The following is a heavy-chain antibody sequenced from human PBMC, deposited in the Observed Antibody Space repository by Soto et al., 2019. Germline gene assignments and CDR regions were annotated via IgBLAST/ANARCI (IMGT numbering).Heavy chain of an antibody. CDR1: GYAFTSFW. CDR2: IYPGDSDT. V-gene: IGHV5-51*01. J-gene: IGHJ4*02. D-gene: IGHD6-13*01. Sequence: PGESLKISCKGSGYAFTSFWIGWVRQKPGKGLEWMGTIYPGDSDTRYSPSFQGQVTISADKSISTAYVQWSSLKASDTAIYYCTRADSNTWYSDYWGQGTVVTVSS. CDR3: TRADSNTWYSDY.